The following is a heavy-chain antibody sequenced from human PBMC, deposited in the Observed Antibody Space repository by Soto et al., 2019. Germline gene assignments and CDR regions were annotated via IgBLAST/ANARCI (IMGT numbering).Heavy chain of an antibody. CDR2: IIPIFGTA. Sequence: QVQLVQSGAEVKKPGSSVKVSCKASVGTFSSYAISWVRQAPGQGLEWMGGIIPIFGTANYAQKFQGRVTITAAESTSTDYMELSSLRSEDTAVYYWARHRRDGYNPHFDYWGQGTLVTVSS. D-gene: IGHD5-12*01. CDR1: VGTFSSYA. CDR3: ARHRRDGYNPHFDY. J-gene: IGHJ4*02. V-gene: IGHV1-69*12.